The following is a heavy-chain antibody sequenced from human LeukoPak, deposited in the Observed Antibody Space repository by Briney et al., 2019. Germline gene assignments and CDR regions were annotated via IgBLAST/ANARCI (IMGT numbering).Heavy chain of an antibody. V-gene: IGHV3-74*01. CDR2: INRDGSGT. J-gene: IGHJ4*02. CDR1: GFTFSSYW. Sequence: GGSLRLSCAASGFTFSSYWMHWVRQAPGKGLVWVSRINRDGSGTNYADSVKGRFTISRDNAKNTVYLQMNSLRAEDTALYYCARYCSGGSCYIPYFDYWGQGTLVTVSS. D-gene: IGHD2-15*01. CDR3: ARYCSGGSCYIPYFDY.